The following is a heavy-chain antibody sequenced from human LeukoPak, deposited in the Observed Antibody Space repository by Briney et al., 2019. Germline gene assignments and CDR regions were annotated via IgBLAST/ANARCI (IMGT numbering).Heavy chain of an antibody. J-gene: IGHJ6*02. CDR3: ARGGVGANSYYYYYGMDV. D-gene: IGHD1-26*01. Sequence: SETLSLTSTVSGGSISSYYWSWIRQPPGKGLEWIGYIYYSGSTNYNPSLKSRVTISVDTSKNQFSLKLSSVTAADTAVYYCARGGVGANSYYYYYGMDVWGQGTTVTVSS. V-gene: IGHV4-59*01. CDR1: GGSISSYY. CDR2: IYYSGST.